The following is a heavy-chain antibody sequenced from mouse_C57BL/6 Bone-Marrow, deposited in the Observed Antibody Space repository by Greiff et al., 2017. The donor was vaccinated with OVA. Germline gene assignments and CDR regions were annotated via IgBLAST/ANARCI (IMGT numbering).Heavy chain of an antibody. CDR3: ARSRIKGFAY. Sequence: VQLQESGAELVRPGTSVKVSCKASGYAFTNYLIEWVKQRPGQGLEWIGVINPGSGGTNYNEKFKGKATLTADKSSSTAYMQLISLTSEDSAVYFCARSRIKGFAYWGQGTLVTVSA. CDR1: GYAFTNYL. V-gene: IGHV1-54*01. J-gene: IGHJ3*01. D-gene: IGHD2-4*01. CDR2: INPGSGGT.